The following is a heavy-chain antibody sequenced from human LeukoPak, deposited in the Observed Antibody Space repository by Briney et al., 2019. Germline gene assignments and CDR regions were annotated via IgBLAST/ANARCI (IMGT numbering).Heavy chain of an antibody. D-gene: IGHD3-22*01. V-gene: IGHV3-48*03. J-gene: IGHJ3*02. CDR3: ARDGFDSSGYYWINDAFDI. CDR1: GFTFSSYE. Sequence: GGSLRLSCAASGFTFSSYEMNWVRQAPGKGLEWVSYISSSGSTIYYADSVKGRFTISGDNAKNSLYLQMNSLRAEDTAVYYCARDGFDSSGYYWINDAFDIWGQGTMVTVSS. CDR2: ISSSGSTI.